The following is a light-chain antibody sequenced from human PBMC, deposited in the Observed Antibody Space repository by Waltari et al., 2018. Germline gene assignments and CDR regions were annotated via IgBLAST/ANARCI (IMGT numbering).Light chain of an antibody. Sequence: QAALTQPCSVSGSPGQSVTISCTGTSSDIGGYNYVSWYQQHPGTAPKLMIYEVSKRPSGVSDRFSGSKSGNTASLTISGLQAEDEADYYCSSYAGSNTFLFGGGTRLTVL. CDR2: EVS. V-gene: IGLV2-11*01. CDR3: SSYAGSNTFL. J-gene: IGLJ7*01. CDR1: SSDIGGYNY.